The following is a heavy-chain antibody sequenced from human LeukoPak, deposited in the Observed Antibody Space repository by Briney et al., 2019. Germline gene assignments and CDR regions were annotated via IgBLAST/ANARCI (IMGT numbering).Heavy chain of an antibody. J-gene: IGHJ5*02. Sequence: GGSLRLSCAASGFTFSSSAMSWVRQAPGKGLEWVSAIRGSGDTTYYADSVKGRFTISRDNSKNTLYLQMNSLRAEDTAVYYCAKSPRGQYQLLLDWFDPWGQGTLVTVSS. CDR3: AKSPRGQYQLLLDWFDP. D-gene: IGHD2-2*01. CDR1: GFTFSSSA. CDR2: IRGSGDTT. V-gene: IGHV3-23*01.